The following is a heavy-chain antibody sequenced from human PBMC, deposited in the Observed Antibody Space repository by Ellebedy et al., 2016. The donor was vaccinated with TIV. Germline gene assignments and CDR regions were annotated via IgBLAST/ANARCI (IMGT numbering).Heavy chain of an antibody. D-gene: IGHD2-2*01. V-gene: IGHV3-48*01. J-gene: IGHJ4*02. Sequence: GGSLRLSCAASGFTFSSYSMNWVRQAPGKGLGWVSYISNSDTIYYADSVRGRFTISRDKAKKSVYLQMNSLRVEDTAVYYCARDAMMWIFDSWGQGTLVTVSS. CDR1: GFTFSSYS. CDR3: ARDAMMWIFDS. CDR2: ISNSDTI.